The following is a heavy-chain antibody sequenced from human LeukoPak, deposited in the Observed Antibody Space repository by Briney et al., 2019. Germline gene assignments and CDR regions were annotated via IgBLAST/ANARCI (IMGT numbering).Heavy chain of an antibody. D-gene: IGHD6-19*01. Sequence: SETLSLTCTVSGGSISSYYWSWIRQPPGKGLEWIGYIYYSGSTNYNPSLKSRVTISVDTSKSQFSLKLSSVTAADTAVYYCARDLNSSGWYVYWGQGTLVTVSS. CDR2: IYYSGST. CDR1: GGSISSYY. CDR3: ARDLNSSGWYVY. V-gene: IGHV4-59*01. J-gene: IGHJ4*02.